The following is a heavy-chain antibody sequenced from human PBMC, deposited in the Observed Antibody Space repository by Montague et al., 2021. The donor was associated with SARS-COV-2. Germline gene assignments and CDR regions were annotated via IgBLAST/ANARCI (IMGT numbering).Heavy chain of an antibody. D-gene: IGHD2-21*01. V-gene: IGHV4-34*01. CDR2: INHSGST. CDR3: ASEVRGRVVGVIAIPYYDMDY. J-gene: IGHJ4*02. CDR1: GGSFSGYY. Sequence: SETLSLTCAVYGGSFSGYYWCWIRQPPGKGLERIGEINHSGSTNYNPSLKSRVTISVDTSKTQFSLKLSSVTAADTAVSYCASEVRGRVVGVIAIPYYDMDYWGQGTLVTVSS.